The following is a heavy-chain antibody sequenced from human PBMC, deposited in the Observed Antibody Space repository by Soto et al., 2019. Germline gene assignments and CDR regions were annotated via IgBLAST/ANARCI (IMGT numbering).Heavy chain of an antibody. D-gene: IGHD3-22*01. CDR2: ISGSGGST. V-gene: IGHV3-23*01. CDR1: GFTFSSYA. CDR3: AGSVYYDDSSGYSNFDY. Sequence: EVQLLESGGGLVQPGGSLRLSCAASGFTFSSYAMGWVRQAPGKGLERVSAISGSGGSTYYADSVKGRFTISRDNSKNTLYLQRNSLRAEDTAVYYWAGSVYYDDSSGYSNFDYWGQGTLVTVSS. J-gene: IGHJ4*02.